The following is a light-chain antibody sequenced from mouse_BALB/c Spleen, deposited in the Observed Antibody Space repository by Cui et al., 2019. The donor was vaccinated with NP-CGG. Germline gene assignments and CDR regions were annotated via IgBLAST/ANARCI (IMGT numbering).Light chain of an antibody. CDR1: TGAVTTSNY. V-gene: IGLV1*01. Sequence: QAVVTQESALTTSPGETVTITCCSSTGAVTTSNYANWVQEKPDHLFTGLIGGTNNRAPGVPAKFSGSLIGDKAALTITGAQTEDEAIYFCVLWYSNHWVFGGGTKLTVL. CDR2: GTN. CDR3: VLWYSNHWV. J-gene: IGLJ1*01.